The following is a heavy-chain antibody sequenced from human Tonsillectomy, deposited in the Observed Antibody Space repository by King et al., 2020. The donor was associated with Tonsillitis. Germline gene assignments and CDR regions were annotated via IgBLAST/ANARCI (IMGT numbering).Heavy chain of an antibody. J-gene: IGHJ6*02. Sequence: VQLQESGPGLVKPSGTLSLTCAVSGGSIGSSNWWSWVRQSPGKGLEWIGEIYPTGSINYNPSLRSRVIISVDKSKNQFSLKLSSLTAADTAVYYCARVGNEFWSGRLYGMDVWGQGTTVTVSS. CDR3: ARVGNEFWSGRLYGMDV. CDR1: GGSIGSSNW. D-gene: IGHD3-3*01. CDR2: IYPTGSI. V-gene: IGHV4-4*02.